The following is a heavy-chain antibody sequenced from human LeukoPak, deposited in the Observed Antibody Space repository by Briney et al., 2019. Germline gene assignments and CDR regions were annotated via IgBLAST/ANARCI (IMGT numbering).Heavy chain of an antibody. V-gene: IGHV3-74*03. J-gene: IGHJ4*02. CDR2: IRPEGTTT. D-gene: IGHD3-9*01. CDR3: ARDLDWILFDY. CDR1: GFTLSTYW. Sequence: GGSLRLSCAASGFTLSTYWMHWVRQAPGKGLVWVARIRPEGTTTAYADSVKGRFTIPRDNAKNTLFLQMNSLSAEDTAVYYCARDLDWILFDYWGQGTLVTVSS.